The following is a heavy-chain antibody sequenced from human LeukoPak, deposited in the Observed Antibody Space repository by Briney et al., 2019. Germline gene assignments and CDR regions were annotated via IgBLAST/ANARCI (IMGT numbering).Heavy chain of an antibody. CDR3: ARENYDSSGSTWTDY. V-gene: IGHV1-8*01. J-gene: IGHJ4*02. CDR2: MNPNRGKT. Sequence: ASVXXXXXXXXXTFTSYXXXWVGQAXGQGLXGXGXMNPNRGKTGYAQKFQGRVTITRKTSISTEYMEMSRLRSEDTAVYYCARENYDSSGSTWTDYWGQGTLVTVSS. CDR1: XXTFTSYX. D-gene: IGHD3-22*01.